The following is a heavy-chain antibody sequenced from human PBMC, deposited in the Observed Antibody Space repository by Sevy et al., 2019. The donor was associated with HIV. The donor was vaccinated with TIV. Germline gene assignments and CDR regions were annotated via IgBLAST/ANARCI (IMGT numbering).Heavy chain of an antibody. CDR3: AKWSMGGARWLHLGAFDI. V-gene: IGHV3-30*18. CDR1: GFTFSSYG. Sequence: GGSLRLSCAASGFTFSSYGMHWVRQAPGKGLEWVAVISYDGSNKYYGDSVKGRFTISRDNSKNTLYLQMNSLRAEDTAVYYCAKWSMGGARWLHLGAFDIWGQGTMVTVSS. CDR2: ISYDGSNK. J-gene: IGHJ3*02. D-gene: IGHD5-12*01.